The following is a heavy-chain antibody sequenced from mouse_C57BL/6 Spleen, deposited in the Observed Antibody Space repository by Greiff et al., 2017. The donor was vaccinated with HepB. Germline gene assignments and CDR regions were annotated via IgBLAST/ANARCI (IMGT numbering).Heavy chain of an antibody. Sequence: EVQLQQSGAELVRPGASVKLSCTASGFNIKDYYMHWVKQRPEQGLEWIGRIDPEDGDTEYAPKFQGKATMTADTSSNTAYLQLSSLTSEDTAVYYWTAPYYYGHYYAMDYWGQGTSVTVSS. J-gene: IGHJ4*01. CDR3: TAPYYYGHYYAMDY. V-gene: IGHV14-1*01. CDR1: GFNIKDYY. CDR2: IDPEDGDT. D-gene: IGHD1-1*01.